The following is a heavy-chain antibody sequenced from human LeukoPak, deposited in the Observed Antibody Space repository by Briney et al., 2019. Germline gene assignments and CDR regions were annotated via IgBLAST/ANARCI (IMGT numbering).Heavy chain of an antibody. CDR1: GYSFTSYW. Sequence: GESLKIFCKSSGYSFTSYWIGWVRQMPGKGLEWMGIIYPGDSDTRYSPSFQGQVTISADKSISTAYLQWSSLKASDTAMYYCARFSSSGWYDQDAFDIWGQGTMVTVSS. CDR3: ARFSSSGWYDQDAFDI. CDR2: IYPGDSDT. D-gene: IGHD6-19*01. J-gene: IGHJ3*02. V-gene: IGHV5-51*01.